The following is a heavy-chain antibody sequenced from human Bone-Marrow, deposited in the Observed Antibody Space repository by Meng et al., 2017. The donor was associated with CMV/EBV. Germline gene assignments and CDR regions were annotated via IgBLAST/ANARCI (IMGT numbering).Heavy chain of an antibody. D-gene: IGHD6-19*01. J-gene: IGHJ6*02. Sequence: SETLSLTCTVSGGSISSSDYYWGWIRQPPGKGLEWIGSIYYSRSTYYNAPLKSRVIISVDTSKTQFSLKLSSVTAADTAVYYCARLRGWQVGMDVWGQGTTVTVSS. CDR2: IYYSRST. CDR1: GGSISSSDYY. V-gene: IGHV4-39*01. CDR3: ARLRGWQVGMDV.